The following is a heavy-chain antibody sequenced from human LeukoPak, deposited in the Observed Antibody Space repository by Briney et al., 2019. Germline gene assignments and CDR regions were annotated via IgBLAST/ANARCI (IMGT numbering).Heavy chain of an antibody. D-gene: IGHD6-13*01. Sequence: SETLSVTRAVSVGSFSGYYWSWIRQPPGKGLEWIGEISHSGRTNYNPALKPRVTISVDTSQSQFSLKLSSVTAADTAMYSCVRVGAAAGYTIQYFQHWGQGTLVTVSS. J-gene: IGHJ1*01. CDR3: VRVGAAAGYTIQYFQH. CDR1: VGSFSGYY. CDR2: ISHSGRT. V-gene: IGHV4-34*01.